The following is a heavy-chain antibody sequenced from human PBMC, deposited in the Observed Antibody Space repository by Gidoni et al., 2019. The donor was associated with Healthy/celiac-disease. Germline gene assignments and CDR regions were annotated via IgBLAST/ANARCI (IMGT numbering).Heavy chain of an antibody. D-gene: IGHD3-3*01. CDR2: IKSKTDGGTT. CDR3: TTGVPQSNSLEWPHYFDY. J-gene: IGHJ4*02. V-gene: IGHV3-15*01. CDR1: GFTFGNAW. Sequence: EVQLVASGGGLVKPGGSLRLSCAASGFTFGNAWMRWVRQAPGKGLEWVGRIKSKTDGGTTDYAAPVKGRFTISRDDSKNTLYLQMNSLKTEDTAVYYCTTGVPQSNSLEWPHYFDYWGQGTLVTVSS.